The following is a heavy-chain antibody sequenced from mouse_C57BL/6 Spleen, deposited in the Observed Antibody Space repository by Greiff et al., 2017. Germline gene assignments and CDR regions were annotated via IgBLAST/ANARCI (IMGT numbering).Heavy chain of an antibody. J-gene: IGHJ4*01. Sequence: QVQLQQPGAELVKPGASVKLSCKASGYTFTSYWMHWVKQRPGQGLEWIGMIHPNSGSTNYNEKFKSKATLTVGKSSSTAYMQLSSLTSEDSAVYYCARSGGYYDYYAMDYWGQGTSVTVSS. CDR1: GYTFTSYW. CDR3: ARSGGYYDYYAMDY. D-gene: IGHD2-3*01. V-gene: IGHV1-64*01. CDR2: IHPNSGST.